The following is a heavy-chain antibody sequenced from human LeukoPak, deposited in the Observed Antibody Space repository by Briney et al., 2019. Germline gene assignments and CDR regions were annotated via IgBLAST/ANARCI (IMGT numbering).Heavy chain of an antibody. V-gene: IGHV3-64D*06. CDR3: VRGTGY. CDR1: GFTFSTYV. Sequence: QPGGSLRLSCSVSGFTFSTYVMHWVRQAPGKGLEYVSAISSNGDNTYYADSVKGRFTISRDNSKNTLYLRMSSLRADDTAVYYCVRGTGYWGQGTLVTVSS. J-gene: IGHJ4*02. CDR2: ISSNGDNT.